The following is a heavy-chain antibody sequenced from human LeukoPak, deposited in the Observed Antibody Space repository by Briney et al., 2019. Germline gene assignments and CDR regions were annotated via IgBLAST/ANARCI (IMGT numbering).Heavy chain of an antibody. D-gene: IGHD2-15*01. CDR2: IYWDDDE. CDR1: GFSLSTTGVG. V-gene: IGHV2-5*02. Sequence: PGPTLVNPTQTLTLTCTFSGFSLSTTGVGVGWIRQPPGKALEWLAYIYWDDDERYSPSLKSRLTISMDTSNNQVVMTVTKNDPVGTATYYCSYRKVAIHMGPWGKGTMVTVSS. J-gene: IGHJ5*02. CDR3: SYRKVAIHMGP.